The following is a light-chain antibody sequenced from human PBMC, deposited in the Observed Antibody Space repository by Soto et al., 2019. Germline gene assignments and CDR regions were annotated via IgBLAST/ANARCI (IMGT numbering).Light chain of an antibody. CDR3: QKVKTYPRT. CDR2: EES. J-gene: IGKJ4*01. CDR1: QAVPNN. V-gene: IGKV1-9*01. Sequence: DIHLTQSPSFLSASVGDRVTITCRPSQAVPNNMAWYQQKPGKPPKLLIYEESTLHSGVPSRFSGRKSGTQFPLTIGNPQPEKFGTYFRQKVKTYPRTFRGGTKVEIK.